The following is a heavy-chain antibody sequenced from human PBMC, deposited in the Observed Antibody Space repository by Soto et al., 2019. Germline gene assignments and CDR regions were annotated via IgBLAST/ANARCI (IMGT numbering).Heavy chain of an antibody. D-gene: IGHD3-16*01. CDR3: ARHGDYYGMDV. CDR1: GGSFSGYY. V-gene: IGHV4-34*01. CDR2: INHSGTT. J-gene: IGHJ6*02. Sequence: SETLSLTCAVNGGSFSGYYWSWIRQPPGKGLEWIGEINHSGTTNYNPSLKSRVTISVDTSKNQFFLKVNSVTAADTGVYFCARHGDYYGMDVWGQGTTVTVSS.